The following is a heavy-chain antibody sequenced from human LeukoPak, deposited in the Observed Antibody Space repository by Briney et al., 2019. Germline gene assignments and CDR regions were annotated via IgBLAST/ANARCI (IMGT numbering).Heavy chain of an antibody. CDR2: IYPGDSDT. D-gene: IGHD6-13*01. J-gene: IGHJ4*02. V-gene: IGHV5-51*01. CDR3: ARRPSPYSSREFDY. Sequence: GESLKISCKGFGYSFTTYWIGWVRQMPGKGLEWMGIIYPGDSDTRYSPSFHGQVTISADKSISTAYLQWSSLKASDTAIYYYARRPSPYSSREFDYWGQGTLVTVSS. CDR1: GYSFTTYW.